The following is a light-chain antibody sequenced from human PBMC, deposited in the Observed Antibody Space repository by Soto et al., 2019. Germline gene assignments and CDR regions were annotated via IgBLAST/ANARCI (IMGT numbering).Light chain of an antibody. Sequence: QSVLTQPPSASGTPGQRVTISCSGITSNIGRNTVNWYQQLPGTAPKLLIHTNDQRPSGVPDRFSGSKSGTSASLAISGLRSEDEADYYCATWDDSLRGVLFGGGTKLTVL. J-gene: IGLJ2*01. CDR3: ATWDDSLRGVL. V-gene: IGLV1-47*02. CDR1: TSNIGRNT. CDR2: TND.